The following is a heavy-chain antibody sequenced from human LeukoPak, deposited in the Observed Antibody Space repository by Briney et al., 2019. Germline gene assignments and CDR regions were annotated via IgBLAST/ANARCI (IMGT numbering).Heavy chain of an antibody. Sequence: PGGSLRLSCAASGFTFSSYSMNWVRQAPGKGLEWVSFISSSSSYIYYADSAKGRFTISRDNAKNSLYLQMNSLRAEDTAVYYCASVSAISSWFYHGMDVWGQGTTVTVSS. J-gene: IGHJ6*02. V-gene: IGHV3-21*01. CDR1: GFTFSSYS. CDR2: ISSSSSYI. CDR3: ASVSAISSWFYHGMDV. D-gene: IGHD6-13*01.